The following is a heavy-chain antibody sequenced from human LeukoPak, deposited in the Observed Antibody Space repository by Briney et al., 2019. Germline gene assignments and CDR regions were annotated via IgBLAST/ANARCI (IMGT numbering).Heavy chain of an antibody. D-gene: IGHD1-20*01. CDR3: AKVRGGIIGTQDAFDT. J-gene: IGHJ3*02. CDR1: GFTFSTYA. CDR2: IRYDGNNK. V-gene: IGHV3-30*02. Sequence: LSLTCAASGFTFSTYAMHWVRQAPGKGLEWVAYIRYDGNNKYYSDSVKGRFTISRDNSKNTLYLQMNSLRTEDTAVYYCAKVRGGIIGTQDAFDTWGQGTMVTVSS.